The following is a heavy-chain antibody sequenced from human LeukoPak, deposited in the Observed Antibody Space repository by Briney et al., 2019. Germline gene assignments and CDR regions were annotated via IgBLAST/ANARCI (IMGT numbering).Heavy chain of an antibody. CDR3: ARSGSYRVGAFDI. Sequence: PSETLSLTCTVSGGSISSGGYYWSWIRQHPGKGLEWIGYIYYSGSTYYNPSLKSRVSISVDTSKNQFSLKLSSVTAADTAVYYCARSGSYRVGAFDIWGQGTMVTVSS. V-gene: IGHV4-31*03. J-gene: IGHJ3*02. D-gene: IGHD1-26*01. CDR2: IYYSGST. CDR1: GGSISSGGYY.